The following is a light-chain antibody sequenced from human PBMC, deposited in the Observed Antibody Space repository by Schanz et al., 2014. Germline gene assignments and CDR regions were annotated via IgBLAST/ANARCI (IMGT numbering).Light chain of an antibody. Sequence: IVLTQSPGILSLSPGERAALSCRASQSVSSNLAWYQQKPGQAPRLLIYGASTRATGIPARFSGSGSGTEFTLTISRLEPEDFAVYYCQQYDASRTFGQGTKVEIK. CDR2: GAS. CDR1: QSVSSN. CDR3: QQYDASRT. J-gene: IGKJ1*01. V-gene: IGKV3-20*01.